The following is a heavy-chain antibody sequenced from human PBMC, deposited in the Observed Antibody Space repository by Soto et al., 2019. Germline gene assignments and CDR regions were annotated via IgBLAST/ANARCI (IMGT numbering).Heavy chain of an antibody. CDR3: AKDHTTTSSYGMDV. V-gene: IGHV3-30-3*01. Sequence: QVQLVESGGGVVQPGRSLRLSCAASGFTFSSCAMHWVRQAPGNGLDWVAVISYDGSNKYYADSVKGRFTISRDNSKNTLYLQMNSLRPVDTAVYYCAKDHTTTSSYGMDVWGQGTTVTVSS. CDR1: GFTFSSCA. J-gene: IGHJ6*02. CDR2: ISYDGSNK. D-gene: IGHD1-26*01.